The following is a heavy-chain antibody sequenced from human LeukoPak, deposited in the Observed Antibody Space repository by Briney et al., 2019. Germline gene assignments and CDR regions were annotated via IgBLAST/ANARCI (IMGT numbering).Heavy chain of an antibody. CDR3: ARGGGLDV. CDR1: GFTFSSYW. CDR2: INHNGNVN. D-gene: IGHD3-16*01. J-gene: IGHJ6*02. V-gene: IGHV3-7*03. Sequence: GGSLRLSCAASGFTFSSYWMNWARQAPGKGLEWVASINHNGNVNYYADSVKGRFTISRDNAKNSLYLQMSNLRAEDTAVYFCARGGGLDVWGQGATVTVSS.